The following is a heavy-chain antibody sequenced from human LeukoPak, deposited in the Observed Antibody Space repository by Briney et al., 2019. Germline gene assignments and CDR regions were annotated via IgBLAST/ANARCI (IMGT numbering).Heavy chain of an antibody. CDR2: IYYSGST. D-gene: IGHD6-13*01. CDR1: GGSISSYY. CDR3: ARDPYSSSWWCFDL. J-gene: IGHJ2*01. Sequence: KPSETLSLTCTVSGGSISSYYWSWIRQPPGKGLEWIGYIYYSGSTNYNPSLKSRVTISVDTSKNQFSLKLSSVTAADTAVYYCARDPYSSSWWCFDLWGRGTLVTVSS. V-gene: IGHV4-59*01.